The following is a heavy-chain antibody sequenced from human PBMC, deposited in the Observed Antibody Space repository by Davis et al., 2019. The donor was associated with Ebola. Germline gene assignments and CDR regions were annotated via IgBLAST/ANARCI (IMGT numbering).Heavy chain of an antibody. CDR3: WKDPNWGSGY. Sequence: PGGYLRLSCAASGFSFGSHDMNWVRQAPGKGLEWVSNINGRGDSTSYSASVRGRFTISRDNSRNALYLQMNSLRVDDTATYYCWKDPNWGSGYWGQGTLVTVSS. D-gene: IGHD7-27*01. CDR1: GFSFGSHD. V-gene: IGHV3-23*01. J-gene: IGHJ4*02. CDR2: INGRGDST.